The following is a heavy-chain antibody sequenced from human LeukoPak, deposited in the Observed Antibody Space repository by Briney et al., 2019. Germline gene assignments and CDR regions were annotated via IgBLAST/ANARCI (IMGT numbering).Heavy chain of an antibody. V-gene: IGHV4-34*01. J-gene: IGHJ5*02. CDR2: INHSGST. CDR1: GGSFSGYY. D-gene: IGHD6-19*01. CDR3: ARQRRAVAGYNWFDP. Sequence: PSETLSLTCAVYGGSFSGYYWSWIRQPPGKELEWIGEINHSGSTNYNPSLKSRVTISVDTSKNQFSLKLSSVTAADTAVYYCARQRRAVAGYNWFDPWGQGTLVTVSS.